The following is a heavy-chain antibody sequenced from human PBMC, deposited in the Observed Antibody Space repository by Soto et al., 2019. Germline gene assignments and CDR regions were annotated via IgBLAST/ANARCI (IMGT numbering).Heavy chain of an antibody. D-gene: IGHD2-2*01. CDR3: ARDPVVVPAALFEY. CDR1: GFTFDDYG. J-gene: IGHJ4*02. CDR2: INWNGGST. Sequence: GFTFDDYGMSWVRQAPGKGLEWVSGINWNGGSTGYADSVKGRFTISRDNAKNSLYLQMNSLRAEDTAVYYCARDPVVVPAALFEYWGQGTLVTVSS. V-gene: IGHV3-20*03.